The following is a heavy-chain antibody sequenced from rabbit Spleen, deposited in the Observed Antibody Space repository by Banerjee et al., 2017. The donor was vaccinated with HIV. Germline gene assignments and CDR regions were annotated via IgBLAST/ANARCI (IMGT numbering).Heavy chain of an antibody. CDR1: GFSFSDSFY. CDR2: IDVGRSGDT. CDR3: ARDSYAGYIPYGYGFNL. D-gene: IGHD7-1*01. J-gene: IGHJ4*01. Sequence: QEQLVESGGGLVQPEGSLTLTCTASGFSFSDSFYMSWVRQAPGEGLKWIACIDVGRSGDTWSATWAKGRFTISKTSSTTVTLQMTSLTVADTATYFCARDSYAGYIPYGYGFNLWGPGTLVTVS. V-gene: IGHV1S45*01.